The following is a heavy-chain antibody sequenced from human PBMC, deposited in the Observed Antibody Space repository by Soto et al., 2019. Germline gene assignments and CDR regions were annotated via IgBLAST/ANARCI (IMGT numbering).Heavy chain of an antibody. CDR2: VIPIFGTA. V-gene: IGHV1-69*13. CDR3: ARGYYYYGMDV. J-gene: IGHJ6*02. CDR1: GGSFSRYA. Sequence: SVKVSCEASGGSFSRYAISWVRQAPGQGLEWMGGVIPIFGTANYAQKFRGRVTITADESTSTAYMELSSLRSEDTAVYYCARGYYYYGMDVWGQGTTLTVSS.